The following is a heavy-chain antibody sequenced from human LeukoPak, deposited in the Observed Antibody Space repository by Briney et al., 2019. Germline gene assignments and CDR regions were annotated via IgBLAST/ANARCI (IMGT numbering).Heavy chain of an antibody. CDR1: GFTFDDYA. Sequence: GGSLRLSCAASGFTFDDYAMHWVRQAPGKGLEWVSGISWNSGSIGYADSVKGRFTISRDNAKNSLYLQMNSLRAEDTALYYCAKDWGLIGVAGKGEYYFDYWGQGTLVTVSS. D-gene: IGHD6-19*01. CDR3: AKDWGLIGVAGKGEYYFDY. J-gene: IGHJ4*02. V-gene: IGHV3-9*01. CDR2: ISWNSGSI.